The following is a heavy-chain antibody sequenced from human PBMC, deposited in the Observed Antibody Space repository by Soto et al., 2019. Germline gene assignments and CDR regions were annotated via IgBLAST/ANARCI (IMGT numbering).Heavy chain of an antibody. CDR2: ISGSGGST. Sequence: EVQLLESGGGLVQPGGSLRLSCAASGFTFSSYAMSWVRQAPGKGLEWVSAISGSGGSTYYADSVKGRFTISRDNSKNTLYLQMNRLRAEDTAVYYCAKDGGSGWYSYYYYGMDVWGQGTTVTVSS. V-gene: IGHV3-23*01. CDR3: AKDGGSGWYSYYYYGMDV. D-gene: IGHD6-19*01. J-gene: IGHJ6*02. CDR1: GFTFSSYA.